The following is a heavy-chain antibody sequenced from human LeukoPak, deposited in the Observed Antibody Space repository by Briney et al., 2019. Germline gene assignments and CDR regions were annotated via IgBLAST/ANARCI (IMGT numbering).Heavy chain of an antibody. CDR1: GYTFTSYV. CDR3: ARDEGTTSTG. V-gene: IGHV1-18*01. J-gene: IGHJ1*01. CDR2: ISGYSGNT. Sequence: GASVKVSCTASGYTFTSYVISWVRQAPGQGLEWMGWISGYSGNTNYAQKFQGRVTTTTDTSTSTAYMELRNLRSDDTAVYYCARDEGTTSTGWGQGTLVAVSS. D-gene: IGHD3-9*01.